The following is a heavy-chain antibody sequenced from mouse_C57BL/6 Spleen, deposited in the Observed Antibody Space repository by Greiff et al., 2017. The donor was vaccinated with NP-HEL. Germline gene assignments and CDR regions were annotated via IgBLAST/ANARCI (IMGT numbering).Heavy chain of an antibody. CDR2: IHPSSGST. V-gene: IGHV1-64*01. CDR3: AILGFDY. J-gene: IGHJ2*01. CDR1: GYTFTSYW. Sequence: QVQLQQPGAELVKPGASVKLSCKASGYTFTSYWMHWVKQRPGQGLEWIGLIHPSSGSTKYNEKFKGKATLTVDKSSSTAYMQLSSLTSEDSAVYSGAILGFDYWGQGTTLTVSS.